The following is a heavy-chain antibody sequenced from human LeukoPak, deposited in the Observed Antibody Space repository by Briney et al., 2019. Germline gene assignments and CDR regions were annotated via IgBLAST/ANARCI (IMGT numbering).Heavy chain of an antibody. J-gene: IGHJ6*02. Sequence: ASVKVSCKASGYTFTSYGISWVRQAPGQGLEWMGWISAYNGNTNYAQKFQGRVTMTEDTSTDTAYMELSSLRSEDTAVYYCATTYYYGSGSYYPYGMDVWGQGTTVTVSS. CDR2: ISAYNGNT. V-gene: IGHV1-18*01. CDR1: GYTFTSYG. D-gene: IGHD3-10*01. CDR3: ATTYYYGSGSYYPYGMDV.